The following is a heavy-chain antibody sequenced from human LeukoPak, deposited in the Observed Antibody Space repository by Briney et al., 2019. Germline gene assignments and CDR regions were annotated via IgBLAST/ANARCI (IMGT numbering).Heavy chain of an antibody. D-gene: IGHD2-2*01. CDR3: ARVRTSCYFDY. CDR2: IYYSGST. V-gene: IGHV4-39*01. CDR1: GGSISSSSYY. J-gene: IGHJ4*02. Sequence: SETLSLTCTVSGGSISSSSYYWGWIRQPPGKGLEWIGSIYYSGSTYYNPSLKSRVTISVDTSKNQFSLKLSSVTAADTAVYYCARVRTSCYFDYWGQGTLVTVSS.